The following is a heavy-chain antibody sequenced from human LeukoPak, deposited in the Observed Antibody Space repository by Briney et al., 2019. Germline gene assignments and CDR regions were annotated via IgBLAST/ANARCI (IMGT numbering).Heavy chain of an antibody. CDR2: ISWNSGSI. D-gene: IGHD6-19*01. J-gene: IGHJ6*03. CDR3: ARVGETEWLALNWGYYYYYMDV. CDR1: GFTFDDYV. V-gene: IGHV3-9*01. Sequence: PGGSLRLSCAASGFTFDDYVMHWVRQAPGKGLEWVSGISWNSGSIGYADSVKGRFTISRDNAKNSLYLQMNSLRAEDTAVYYCARVGETEWLALNWGYYYYYMDVWGKGTTVTVSS.